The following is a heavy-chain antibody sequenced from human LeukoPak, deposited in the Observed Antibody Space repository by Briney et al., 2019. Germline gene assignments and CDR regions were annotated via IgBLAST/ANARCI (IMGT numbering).Heavy chain of an antibody. CDR2: INSDGSST. D-gene: IGHD1-1*01. CDR1: GFTFSSYW. V-gene: IGHV3-74*01. J-gene: IGHJ4*02. Sequence: GGSLRLSCAASGFTFSSYWMHWVRQAPGKGLVWVSRINSDGSSTSYADSVRGRFTLSRDNAKNTLYLQMNSLRDEDTAVYYCTRVGSSGSVDYWGQGTLVTVSS. CDR3: TRVGSSGSVDY.